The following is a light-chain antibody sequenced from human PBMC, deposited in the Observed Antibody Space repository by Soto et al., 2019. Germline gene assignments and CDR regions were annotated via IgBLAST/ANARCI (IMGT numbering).Light chain of an antibody. V-gene: IGLV2-11*01. Sequence: QSALTQPRSVSGSPGQSVTISCTGTSSDVGDYNFVSWYRQHPGKAPKLMIYAVNKRPSGVPDRFSGSKSGNTASLTISGLQADDEADYYCCSYAGTYVFGTGTKV. CDR3: CSYAGTYV. CDR1: SSDVGDYNF. CDR2: AVN. J-gene: IGLJ1*01.